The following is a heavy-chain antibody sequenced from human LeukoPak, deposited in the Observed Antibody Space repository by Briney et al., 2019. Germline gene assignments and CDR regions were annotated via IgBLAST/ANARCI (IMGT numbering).Heavy chain of an antibody. CDR2: INPNSGGT. CDR1: GYTFTGYY. D-gene: IGHD4-17*01. J-gene: IGHJ6*03. CDR3: ARDRYGDYNGYMDV. Sequence: ASVKVSCKASGYTFTGYYMHWVRQAPGQGLEWMGWINPNSGGTNYAQKFQGRVTMTRDTSIGTAYMELSRLRSDDTAVYYCARDRYGDYNGYMDVWGKGTTVTISS. V-gene: IGHV1-2*02.